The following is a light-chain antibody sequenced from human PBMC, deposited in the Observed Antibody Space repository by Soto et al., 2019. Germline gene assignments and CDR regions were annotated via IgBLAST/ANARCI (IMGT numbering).Light chain of an antibody. CDR2: EVT. CDR1: SSDVGSNDR. V-gene: IGLV2-18*01. J-gene: IGLJ1*01. CDR3: TLYTRRTTLV. Sequence: QSALTQPPSVSGSPGQSVTISCTGTSSDVGSNDRVSWYQQPPGAAPKLMIYEVTNRPSGVPDRFSGSKSGNTASLTIFGLQAEGEADYYRTLYTRRTTLVLGTGTKLTVL.